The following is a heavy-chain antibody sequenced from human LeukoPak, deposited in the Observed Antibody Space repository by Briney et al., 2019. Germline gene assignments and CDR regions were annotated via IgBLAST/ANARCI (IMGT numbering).Heavy chain of an antibody. Sequence: PGGSLRLSCAAPGFTFSSYGMHWVRQAPGKGLEWVAVISYDGSNKYYADSVKGRFTISRDNSKNTLYLQMNSLRAEDTAVYYCARHDYVWGQGTLVTVSS. CDR1: GFTFSSYG. CDR2: ISYDGSNK. D-gene: IGHD4-17*01. CDR3: ARHDYV. J-gene: IGHJ4*02. V-gene: IGHV3-30*03.